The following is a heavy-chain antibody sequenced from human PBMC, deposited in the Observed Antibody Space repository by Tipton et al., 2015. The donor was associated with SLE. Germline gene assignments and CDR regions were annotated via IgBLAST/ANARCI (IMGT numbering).Heavy chain of an antibody. V-gene: IGHV4-59*01. Sequence: TLSLTCTVSGGSIFSSYWSWIRQPPGKGLEWIGYIYYSGSTNYNPSLRSRVTMSVDTSKNQFSLKLSSVTAADTAVYYCARTHYYDHTGYSLLDYWGQGTLVTVSS. CDR2: IYYSGST. J-gene: IGHJ4*02. D-gene: IGHD3-22*01. CDR3: ARTHYYDHTGYSLLDY. CDR1: GGSIFSSY.